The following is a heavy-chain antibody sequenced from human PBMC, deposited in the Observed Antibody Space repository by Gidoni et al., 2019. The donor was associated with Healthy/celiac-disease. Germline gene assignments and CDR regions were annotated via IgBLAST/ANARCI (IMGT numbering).Heavy chain of an antibody. Sequence: EVQLVESGGGLIQPGGSLRLSCAASGFTVSSNYLRWVRQAPGKGLEWVSVIYSGGSTYYADSVKGRFTISRDNSKNTLYLQMNSLRAEDTAVYYCAREGVRELRDYWGQGTLVTVSS. J-gene: IGHJ4*02. D-gene: IGHD1-26*01. V-gene: IGHV3-53*01. CDR2: IYSGGST. CDR3: AREGVRELRDY. CDR1: GFTVSSNY.